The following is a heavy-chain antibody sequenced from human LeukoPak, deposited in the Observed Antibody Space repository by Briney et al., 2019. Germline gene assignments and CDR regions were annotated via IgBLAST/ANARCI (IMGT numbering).Heavy chain of an antibody. CDR2: MYYSGSI. CDR3: ARPYYYDSRIDP. CDR1: GGSISSGDYY. V-gene: IGHV4-30-4*01. J-gene: IGHJ5*02. D-gene: IGHD3-22*01. Sequence: SETLSLTCTVSGGSISSGDYYWSWIRQPPGKGLEWIAYMYYSGSIYYNPSLKSRVTMSADTSKNQLSLKLSSVTAADTAVYYCARPYYYDSRIDPWGQGILVTVSS.